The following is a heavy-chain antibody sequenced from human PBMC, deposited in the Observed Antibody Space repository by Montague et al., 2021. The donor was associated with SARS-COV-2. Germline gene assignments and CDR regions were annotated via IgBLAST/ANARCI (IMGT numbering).Heavy chain of an antibody. CDR1: GFTFSSYA. CDR2: ISYDGSNK. J-gene: IGHJ3*02. V-gene: IGHV3-30-3*01. CDR3: ARDGDIVVVNDAFDS. D-gene: IGHD2-2*01. Sequence: SLRLSCAASGFTFSSYAMHWVRQAPGKGLEWVAVISYDGSNKNYADSVKGRFTISRDNSKNTLYLQMNSLRAEDTAVYYCARDGDIVVVNDAFDSWGQGTMFTVSS.